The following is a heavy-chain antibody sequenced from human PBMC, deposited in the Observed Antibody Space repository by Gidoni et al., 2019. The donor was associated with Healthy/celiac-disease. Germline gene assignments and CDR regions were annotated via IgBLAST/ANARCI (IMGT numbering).Heavy chain of an antibody. CDR3: TTGPTLFGLPGY. V-gene: IGHV3-15*01. CDR1: GFTFSNAW. Sequence: EVQLVESGGGLVKPGGSLRLSCAASGFTFSNAWMSWVRQAPGKELEWVGRIKSKTDGGTTDYAAPVKGRFTISRDDSKNTLYLQMNSLKTEDTAVYYCTTGPTLFGLPGYWGQGTLVTVSS. CDR2: IKSKTDGGTT. D-gene: IGHD3-10*01. J-gene: IGHJ4*02.